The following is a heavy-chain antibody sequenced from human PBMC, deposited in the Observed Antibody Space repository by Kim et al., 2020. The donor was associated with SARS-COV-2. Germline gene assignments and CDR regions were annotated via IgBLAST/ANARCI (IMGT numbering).Heavy chain of an antibody. Sequence: GGSLRLSCAASGFTFSSYSMLWVRQAPGKGLEWVAIIAYDGSNKYYADSVKARFTISRDNSKNTLYLQLNSLRTEDTAVYYCAKSESREYYDGSGPTDYWGPGTLVTVSS. D-gene: IGHD3-22*01. V-gene: IGHV3-30-3*02. CDR1: GFTFSSYS. CDR3: AKSESREYYDGSGPTDY. J-gene: IGHJ4*02. CDR2: IAYDGSNK.